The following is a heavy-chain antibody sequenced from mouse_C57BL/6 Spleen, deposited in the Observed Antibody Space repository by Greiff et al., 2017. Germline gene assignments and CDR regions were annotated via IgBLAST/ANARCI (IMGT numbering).Heavy chain of an antibody. CDR2: ISSGSSTI. CDR3: AGRKHYGYAMDY. J-gene: IGHJ4*01. Sequence: EVQVVESGGGLVKPGGSLKLSCAASGFTFSDYGMHWVRQAPEKGLEWVAYISSGSSTIYYEDTVKGRFTISRYNAKNTLFLQMPSLRSEDTAMYYCAGRKHYGYAMDYWGQGTSVTVSS. CDR1: GFTFSDYG. V-gene: IGHV5-17*01. D-gene: IGHD1-1*02.